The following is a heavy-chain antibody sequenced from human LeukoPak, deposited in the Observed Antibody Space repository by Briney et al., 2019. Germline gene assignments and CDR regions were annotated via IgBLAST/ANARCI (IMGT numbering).Heavy chain of an antibody. Sequence: GASVKVSCKASGYTFTCYYMHWVRQAPGQGLEWMGWINPNSGGTNYAQKFQGRVTMTRDTSISTAYMELSRLRSDDTAVYYCATSRLDSDAFDIWGQGTMVTVSS. CDR3: ATSRLDSDAFDI. CDR1: GYTFTCYY. V-gene: IGHV1-2*02. D-gene: IGHD1-1*01. CDR2: INPNSGGT. J-gene: IGHJ3*02.